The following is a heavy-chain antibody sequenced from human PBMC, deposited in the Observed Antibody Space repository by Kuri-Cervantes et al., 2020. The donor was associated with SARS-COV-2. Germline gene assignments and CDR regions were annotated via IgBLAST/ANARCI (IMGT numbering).Heavy chain of an antibody. J-gene: IGHJ4*02. CDR2: IYSGGSST. CDR3: AKDPNY. CDR1: GFTFSNAW. V-gene: IGHV3-23*03. Sequence: GESLKISCAASGFTFSNAWMSWVRQAPGKGLEWVSVIYSGGSSTYYADSVKGRFTISRDNSKNTLYLQMNSLRAEDTAVYYCAKDPNYWGQGTLVTVSS.